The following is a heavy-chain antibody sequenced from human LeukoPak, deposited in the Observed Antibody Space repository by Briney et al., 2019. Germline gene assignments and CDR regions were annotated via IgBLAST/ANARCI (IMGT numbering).Heavy chain of an antibody. CDR1: GYTFTGYS. D-gene: IGHD1-26*01. CDR3: ARSLYGGTYFDY. J-gene: IGHJ4*02. V-gene: IGHV1-3*01. Sequence: GASVKVSCKASGYTFTGYSMHWVRQAPGQRLEWMGCINAANDNTKYSQEFQGRVTMTRDTSISTAYMELSRLRSDDTAVYYCARSLYGGTYFDYWGQGTLVTVSS. CDR2: INAANDNT.